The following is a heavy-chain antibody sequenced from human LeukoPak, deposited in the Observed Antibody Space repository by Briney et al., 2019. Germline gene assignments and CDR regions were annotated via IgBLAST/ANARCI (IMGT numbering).Heavy chain of an antibody. D-gene: IGHD2-2*02. CDR3: ARQRIVVVPAAIPV. CDR2: IYYSGST. CDR1: GGSISSSSYY. Sequence: PSETLCLTCTVSGGSISSSSYYWGWIRQPPGKGLEWIGSIYYSGSTYYNPSLKSRVTISVDTSKNQFSLKLSSVTAADTAVYYCARQRIVVVPAAIPVWGQGTLVPVSS. V-gene: IGHV4-39*01. J-gene: IGHJ4*02.